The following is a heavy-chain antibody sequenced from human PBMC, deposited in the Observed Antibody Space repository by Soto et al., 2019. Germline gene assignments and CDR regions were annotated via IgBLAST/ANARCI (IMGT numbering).Heavy chain of an antibody. CDR2: IYYSGST. CDR3: ARAPLDYGSGVDY. D-gene: IGHD3-10*01. Sequence: LSLTCTVSGGSISSYYWSWIRQPPGKGLEWIGYIYYSGSTNYNPSLKSRVTISVDTSKNQFSLKLSSVTAADTAVYYCARAPLDYGSGVDYWGQGTLVTVSS. V-gene: IGHV4-59*01. CDR1: GGSISSYY. J-gene: IGHJ4*02.